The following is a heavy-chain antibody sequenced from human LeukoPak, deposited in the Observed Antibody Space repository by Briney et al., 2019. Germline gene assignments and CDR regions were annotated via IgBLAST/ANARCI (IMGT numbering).Heavy chain of an antibody. V-gene: IGHV4-39*07. Sequence: SETLSLTCTVSGGSISSSSYYWGWIRQPPGKGLEWIGSIYYSGSTYYNPSLKSRVTISVDTSKNQFSLKLSSVTAADTAVYYCARDPQASTMGDWGQGTLVTVSS. CDR2: IYYSGST. CDR1: GGSISSSSYY. CDR3: ARDPQASTMGD. J-gene: IGHJ4*02. D-gene: IGHD2/OR15-2a*01.